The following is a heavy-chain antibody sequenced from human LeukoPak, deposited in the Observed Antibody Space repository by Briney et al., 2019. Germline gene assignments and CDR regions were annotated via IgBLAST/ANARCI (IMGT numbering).Heavy chain of an antibody. CDR3: AKERASSGWYHWFDP. D-gene: IGHD6-19*01. CDR1: GFTVSSNY. Sequence: PGGSLRLSCAASGFTVSSNYMSWVRQAPGKGLGWVSAISCSGGSTYYADSVKGRFTISRDNSRNTLYLQMNSLRAEDTAVYYCAKERASSGWYHWFDPWGQGTLVTVSS. V-gene: IGHV3-23*01. CDR2: ISCSGGST. J-gene: IGHJ5*02.